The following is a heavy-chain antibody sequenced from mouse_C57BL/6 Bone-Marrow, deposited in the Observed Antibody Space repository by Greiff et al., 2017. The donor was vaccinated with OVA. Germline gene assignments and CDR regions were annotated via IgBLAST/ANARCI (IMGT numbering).Heavy chain of an antibody. CDR3: YDYIYYAMDY. Sequence: QLQQSGAELVRPGASVTLSCKASGYTFTDYEMHWVKQTPVHGLEWIGAIDPETGGTAYNQKFKGKAILTADKSSSTAYMELRSLTSEDSAVYYCYDYIYYAMDYWGQGTSVTVSS. D-gene: IGHD2-4*01. V-gene: IGHV1-15*01. CDR1: GYTFTDYE. CDR2: IDPETGGT. J-gene: IGHJ4*01.